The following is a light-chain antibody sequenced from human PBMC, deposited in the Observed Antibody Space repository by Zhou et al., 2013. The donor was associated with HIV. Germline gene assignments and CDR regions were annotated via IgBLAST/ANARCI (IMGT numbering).Light chain of an antibody. J-gene: IGKJ4*01. CDR3: QQYNNWPLLT. Sequence: EIVMTQSPATLSVFPGERATLSCRASQSISSNLAWYQQKPGQAPRLLMFGASTRATGIPARFSGSGSGTEFTLTISSMQSEDFAVYYCQQYNNWPLLTFGGGPRWRSN. CDR1: QSISSN. V-gene: IGKV3-15*01. CDR2: GAS.